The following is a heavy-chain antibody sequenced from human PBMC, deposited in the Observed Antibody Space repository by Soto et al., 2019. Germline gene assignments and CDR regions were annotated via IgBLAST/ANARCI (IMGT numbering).Heavy chain of an antibody. Sequence: TLSLTCAVYGGSFSGYYWSWIRQPPGKGLEWIGEINHSGSTNYNPSLKSRVTISVDTSKNQFSLKLSSVTAADTAVYYCARKPGGGYSYGYLDYWGQGTLVTVSS. CDR2: INHSGST. D-gene: IGHD5-18*01. CDR1: GGSFSGYY. CDR3: ARKPGGGYSYGYLDY. J-gene: IGHJ4*02. V-gene: IGHV4-34*01.